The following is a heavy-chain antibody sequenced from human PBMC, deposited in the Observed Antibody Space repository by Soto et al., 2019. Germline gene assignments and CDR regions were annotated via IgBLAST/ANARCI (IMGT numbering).Heavy chain of an antibody. D-gene: IGHD1-26*01. CDR3: AREGRIVGAPYFDY. Sequence: PSETLSLTCTVSGGSINSYYWSWIRQPPGKGLEWIGYIYYSGSTNYNPSLKSRVTISVDTSKNQFSLKLSSVTAADTAVYYCAREGRIVGAPYFDYWGQGTLVTVSS. V-gene: IGHV4-59*01. CDR2: IYYSGST. CDR1: GGSINSYY. J-gene: IGHJ4*02.